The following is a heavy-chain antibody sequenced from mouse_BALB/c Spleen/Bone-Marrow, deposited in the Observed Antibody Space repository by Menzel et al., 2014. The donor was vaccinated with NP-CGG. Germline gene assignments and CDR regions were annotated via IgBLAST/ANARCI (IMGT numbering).Heavy chain of an antibody. D-gene: IGHD1-1*01. Sequence: QVQLQQSGAELVRPGASVKLSCKASGYTFTSYWINWVQQRPGQGLEWIGNIYPSDSYTNYNQKFKDQATLTVDKSTCTAYVLLSSTTPEDSAAYYCTRSYGSSYEYYFDYWGQGTTLTVSS. J-gene: IGHJ2*01. CDR1: GYTFTSYW. CDR2: IYPSDSYT. V-gene: IGHV1-69*02. CDR3: TRSYGSSYEYYFDY.